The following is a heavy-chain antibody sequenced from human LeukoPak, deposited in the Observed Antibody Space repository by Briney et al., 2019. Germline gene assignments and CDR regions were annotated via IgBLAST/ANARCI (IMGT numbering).Heavy chain of an antibody. Sequence: GGSLRLSCAASGFTFSSYGMSWVRQAPGKGLEWVANIKQDGSEKYYVDSVKGRFTISRDNAKNSLYLQMNSLRAEDTAVYYCARCYYDSSGPPEDWGQGTLVTVSS. V-gene: IGHV3-7*01. J-gene: IGHJ4*02. CDR3: ARCYYDSSGPPED. CDR1: GFTFSSYG. D-gene: IGHD3-22*01. CDR2: IKQDGSEK.